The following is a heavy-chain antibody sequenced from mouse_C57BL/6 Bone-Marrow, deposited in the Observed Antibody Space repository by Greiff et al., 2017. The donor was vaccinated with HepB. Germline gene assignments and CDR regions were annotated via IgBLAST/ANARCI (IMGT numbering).Heavy chain of an antibody. V-gene: IGHV8-8*01. J-gene: IGHJ4*01. Sequence: QVTLKVCGPGILQPSQTLSLTCSFSGFSLSTFGMGVGWIRQPSGKGLEWLAHIWWDDDKYYNPALKSRLTISKDTSKNQVFLKIANVDTADTATYYCARPTMITTSPYYAMDYWGQGTSVTVSS. D-gene: IGHD2-4*01. CDR2: IWWDDDK. CDR1: GFSLSTFGMG. CDR3: ARPTMITTSPYYAMDY.